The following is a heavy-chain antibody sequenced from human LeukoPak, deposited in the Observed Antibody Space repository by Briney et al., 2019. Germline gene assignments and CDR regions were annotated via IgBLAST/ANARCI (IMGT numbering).Heavy chain of an antibody. CDR1: VGTLNSYA. J-gene: IGHJ6*03. V-gene: IGHV1-69*05. CDR3: AREDFPYYYYYYMDV. D-gene: IGHD3-3*01. CDR2: ISPIFGTA. Sequence: SVKVSCKASVGTLNSYAISWVRQAPGQALEGVGRISPIFGTANYAQKSQGRVTITTDESTSEAYMELRRQRSEDTAVYYCAREDFPYYYYYYMDVWGKGNTVTVSS.